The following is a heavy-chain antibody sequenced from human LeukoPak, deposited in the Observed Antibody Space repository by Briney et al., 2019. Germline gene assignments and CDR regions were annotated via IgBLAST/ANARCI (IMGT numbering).Heavy chain of an antibody. CDR3: ASLYSYEFSTGYYYGMEV. CDR2: ISSSSYI. Sequence: GGSLRLSCAASGFTFSSYSMNWVRQAPGKGLEWVSSISSSSYIYYADSVKGRFTISRDNGKNSLYMQMNSLRAEHTAVYYSASLYSYEFSTGYYYGMEVWGQGTTVTVSS. V-gene: IGHV3-21*01. D-gene: IGHD5-18*01. J-gene: IGHJ6*02. CDR1: GFTFSSYS.